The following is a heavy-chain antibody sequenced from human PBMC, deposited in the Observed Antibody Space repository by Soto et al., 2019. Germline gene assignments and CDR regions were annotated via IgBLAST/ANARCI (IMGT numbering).Heavy chain of an antibody. CDR2: IIPMFGTA. J-gene: IGHJ6*02. Sequence: SVKVSCKASGGTFSSYAISWVRQAPGQGPEWMGGIIPMFGTATYAQKFQGRVTTTADESTTTAYMELSSLRSEDTAVYYCARSGRGSGIYPYKYYAMDVWGQGTTVTVSS. CDR1: GGTFSSYA. CDR3: ARSGRGSGIYPYKYYAMDV. D-gene: IGHD3-10*01. V-gene: IGHV1-69*13.